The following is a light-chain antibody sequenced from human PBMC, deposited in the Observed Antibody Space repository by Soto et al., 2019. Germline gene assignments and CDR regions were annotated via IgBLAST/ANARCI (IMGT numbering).Light chain of an antibody. CDR1: SGGVGDYNY. V-gene: IGLV2-8*01. CDR3: SSYAGSNNPFV. CDR2: EVT. J-gene: IGLJ1*01. Sequence: QSVLTQPPSASGSPGQSVTISCTGASGGVGDYNYVSWFQQHPGKAPKVMIYEVTQRPSGVPDRFSGSKSGNTASLTVSGLQAEDEADYYCSSYAGSNNPFVFGTGTKVTVL.